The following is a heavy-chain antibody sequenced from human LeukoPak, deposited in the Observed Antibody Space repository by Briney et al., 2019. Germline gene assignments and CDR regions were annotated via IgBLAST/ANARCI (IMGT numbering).Heavy chain of an antibody. J-gene: IGHJ6*02. CDR1: GGSISSYY. Sequence: PSETLSLTCTVSGGSISSYYWSWIRQPPGKGLEWIGYIYYSGSTNYNPSLKSRVTISVDTSKNQFSLKLSSVTAADTAVYYCARQLPATAMGFYGTDVWGQGTTVTVSS. CDR3: ARQLPATAMGFYGTDV. V-gene: IGHV4-59*08. D-gene: IGHD5-18*01. CDR2: IYYSGST.